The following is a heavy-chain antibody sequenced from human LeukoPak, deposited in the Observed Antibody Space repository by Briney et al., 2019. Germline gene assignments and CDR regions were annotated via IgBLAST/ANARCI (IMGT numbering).Heavy chain of an antibody. V-gene: IGHV3-30-3*01. CDR1: GFTFSSYA. CDR2: ISYDGSNK. CDR3: ARDRISNYDFDF. J-gene: IGHJ4*02. Sequence: GGSLRLSCAASGFTFSSYAMHWVRQAPGKGLEWVAVISYDGSNKYYADSVKGRFTISRDNSKNTLYLQMNSLRAEDTAVYYCARDRISNYDFDFWGQGTLVTVSS. D-gene: IGHD4-11*01.